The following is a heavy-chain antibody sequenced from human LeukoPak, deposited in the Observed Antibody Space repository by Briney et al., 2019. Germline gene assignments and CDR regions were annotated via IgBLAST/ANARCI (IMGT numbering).Heavy chain of an antibody. CDR1: GFTFSSYA. CDR3: AKDRQSVAAAGIYYFDY. J-gene: IGHJ4*02. Sequence: TGGSLRLSCAASGFTFSSYAMSWVRQASGKGLEWVSAISSSGGSTYYADSVKGRFTISRDNSKNTLYLQMNSLRAEDTAVYYCAKDRQSVAAAGIYYFDYWGQGTLVTVSS. CDR2: ISSSGGST. D-gene: IGHD6-13*01. V-gene: IGHV3-23*01.